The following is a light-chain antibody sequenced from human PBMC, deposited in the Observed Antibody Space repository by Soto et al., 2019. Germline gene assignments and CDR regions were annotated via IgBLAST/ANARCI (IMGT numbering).Light chain of an antibody. CDR1: SSDVGGYNY. V-gene: IGLV2-14*03. J-gene: IGLJ1*01. CDR3: NSLTSRHTYL. CDR2: DVS. Sequence: QSVLTQPASVSGSPGQSITISCTGTSSDVGGYNYVSWYQQHPDKAPRLMIYDVSNRPSGVSDRFSGSKSGDTASLTISGLQAEEEADYYCNSLTSRHTYLFGTGTKLTVL.